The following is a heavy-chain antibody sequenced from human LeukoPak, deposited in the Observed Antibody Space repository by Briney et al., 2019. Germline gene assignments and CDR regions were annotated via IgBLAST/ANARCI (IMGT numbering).Heavy chain of an antibody. J-gene: IGHJ6*02. D-gene: IGHD3-16*01. CDR1: GGSFSGYY. CDR3: ARSLDYYYGIDV. V-gene: IGHV4-34*01. CDR2: INHSGST. Sequence: PSETLSLTCAVYGGSFSGYYWSWIRQPPGKGLEWIGEINHSGSTNYNPSLKSRVTISVDTSKNQFSLKLSSVTAADTAVYYCARSLDYYYGIDVWGQGTTVTVSS.